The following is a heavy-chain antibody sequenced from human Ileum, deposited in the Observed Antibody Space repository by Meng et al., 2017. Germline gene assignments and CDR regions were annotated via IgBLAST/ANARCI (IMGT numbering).Heavy chain of an antibody. D-gene: IGHD6-13*01. CDR2: ISANGAYT. J-gene: IGHJ5*02. CDR1: QFTFSSHA. V-gene: IGHV3-23*01. Sequence: EVQLLETGGGFVQPGGSRSLSCAASQFTFSSHAMNWVRQAPGKGLQWVSIISANGAYTYYADSVKGRFTISRDNSKNTLYLRMNSLRAEDTAIYYCAKGLMTYSSSSLSAWGQGTLVTVSS. CDR3: AKGLMTYSSSSLSA.